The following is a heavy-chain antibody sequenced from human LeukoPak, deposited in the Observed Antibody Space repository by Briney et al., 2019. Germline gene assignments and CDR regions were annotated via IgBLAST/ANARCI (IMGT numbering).Heavy chain of an antibody. CDR1: GFTFNNYG. D-gene: IGHD3-3*01. J-gene: IGHJ4*02. V-gene: IGHV3-23*01. CDR3: ARVRSGFYLDT. Sequence: GGSLRLSCTASGFTFNNYGVTWVRQAPGKGLEWVSVISGDGGTTFYAPFLKGRFTISRDNSENTVYLQMNSLRAEDTAIYSCARVRSGFYLDTWGQGTLVTVSS. CDR2: ISGDGGTT.